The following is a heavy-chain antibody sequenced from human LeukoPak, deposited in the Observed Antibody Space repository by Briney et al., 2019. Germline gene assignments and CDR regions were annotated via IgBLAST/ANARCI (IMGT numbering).Heavy chain of an antibody. CDR1: GGSISSYY. Sequence: SETLSLTCTVSGGSISSYYWSWIRQPAGKGLEWIGRINTSGSTNYNPSLKSRVTMSVDPSKNQFSLRLTSVTAADTAVYYCVGDTEAGNWFDPWGQGTLVTVSS. V-gene: IGHV4-4*07. CDR3: VGDTEAGNWFDP. CDR2: INTSGST. J-gene: IGHJ5*02. D-gene: IGHD1-14*01.